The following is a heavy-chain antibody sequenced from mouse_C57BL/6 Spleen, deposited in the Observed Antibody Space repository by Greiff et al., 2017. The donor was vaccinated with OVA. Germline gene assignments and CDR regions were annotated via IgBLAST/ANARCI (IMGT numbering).Heavy chain of an antibody. D-gene: IGHD3-2*02. CDR2: INPNNGGT. CDR1: GYTFTDYY. V-gene: IGHV1-26*01. Sequence: EVQLQQSGPELVKPGASVKISCKASGYTFTDYYMNWVKQSHGKSLEWIGDINPNNGGTSYNQKFKGKATLTVDKSSSTAYMELRSLTSEDSAVYYCARGSGYRSYFDYWGQGTTLTVSS. CDR3: ARGSGYRSYFDY. J-gene: IGHJ2*01.